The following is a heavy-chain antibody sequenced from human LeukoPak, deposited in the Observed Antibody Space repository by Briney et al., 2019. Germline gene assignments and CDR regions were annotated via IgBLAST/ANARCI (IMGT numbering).Heavy chain of an antibody. J-gene: IGHJ4*02. CDR3: VGEPPGSARFDY. CDR1: DGSITNYD. Sequence: SETLSLTCTVSDGSITNYDWSWVRQPPGKGLEFIGHVHYSGTTNYDPSLRSRVTISIDTSKKHFFLKLKSVTAADTAVYYCVGEPPGSARFDYWGRGTLVTVSS. CDR2: VHYSGTT. V-gene: IGHV4-59*01.